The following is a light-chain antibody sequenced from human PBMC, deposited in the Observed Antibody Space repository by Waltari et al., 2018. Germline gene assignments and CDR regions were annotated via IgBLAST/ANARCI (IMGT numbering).Light chain of an antibody. V-gene: IGKV3-15*01. Sequence: EIVMTQSPATLSVSPGERATLSCRASQSVSSNLAWYQQKPGQAPRPLIYGAATRATGIPARFSGSGSGTVFTLTISSLDPEDFAVYFCQQRSNWPLTFGGGTKVEIK. J-gene: IGKJ4*01. CDR3: QQRSNWPLT. CDR2: GAA. CDR1: QSVSSN.